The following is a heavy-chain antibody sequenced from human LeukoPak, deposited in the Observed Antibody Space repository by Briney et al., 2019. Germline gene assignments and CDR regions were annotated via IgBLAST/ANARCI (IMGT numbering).Heavy chain of an antibody. CDR3: AKIAVAGTVGYYFDY. V-gene: IGHV3-23*01. Sequence: PGGSLRLSCAASGFTFSSYAMSWVRQAPGKGLEWVSAISGSGGSTYYADSVKGRFTISRDNSKNTLYLQMNSLRAEDTAVYYCAKIAVAGTVGYYFDYWGREPWSPSPQ. J-gene: IGHJ4*02. D-gene: IGHD6-19*01. CDR1: GFTFSSYA. CDR2: ISGSGGST.